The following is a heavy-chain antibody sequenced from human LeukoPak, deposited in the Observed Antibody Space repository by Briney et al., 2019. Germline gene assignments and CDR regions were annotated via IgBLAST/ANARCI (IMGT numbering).Heavy chain of an antibody. V-gene: IGHV3-53*01. D-gene: IGHD4-23*01. J-gene: IGHJ4*02. CDR1: GFTVSSTY. Sequence: GGSLRLSCAASGFTVSSTYMSWVRQAPGKGLEWVSAIYTGGSTYYADSVKGRFTISRDNSKNTLYLQMNSLRAEDTAVYYCARDNYGGNLDYWGQGTLVTVSS. CDR2: IYTGGST. CDR3: ARDNYGGNLDY.